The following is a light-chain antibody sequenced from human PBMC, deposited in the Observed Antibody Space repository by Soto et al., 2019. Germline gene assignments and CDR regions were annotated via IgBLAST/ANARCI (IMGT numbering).Light chain of an antibody. CDR3: SSYAGSDNYV. CDR1: NKDTGDYNY. J-gene: IGLJ1*01. Sequence: HSALTQPPSASGSPGQSVTISLRGNNKDTGDYNYVSWYQQHPGKAPKLMIYEVSKRPSGVPDRFSGSKSGNTASLTVSGLQAEDEADYYCSSYAGSDNYVFGTGTKVT. V-gene: IGLV2-8*01. CDR2: EVS.